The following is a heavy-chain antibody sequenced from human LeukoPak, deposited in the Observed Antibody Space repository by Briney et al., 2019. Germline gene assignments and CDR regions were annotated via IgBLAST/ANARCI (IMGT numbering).Heavy chain of an antibody. CDR1: GGSISSGSHY. Sequence: PSQTLSLTCTVSGGSISSGSHYWSWIRQPAGKGLEWIGRIYTSGSTNYNPSLKSRVTISVDTSKNQFSLKLSSVTAADTAVYYCARTVAYYYDSSGYLGTYYFDYWGQGTLVTVSS. CDR2: IYTSGST. D-gene: IGHD3-22*01. J-gene: IGHJ4*02. CDR3: ARTVAYYYDSSGYLGTYYFDY. V-gene: IGHV4-61*02.